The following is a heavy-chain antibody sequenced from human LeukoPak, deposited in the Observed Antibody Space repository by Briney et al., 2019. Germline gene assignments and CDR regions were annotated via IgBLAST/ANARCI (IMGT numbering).Heavy chain of an antibody. D-gene: IGHD1-7*01. CDR2: IYYTGST. V-gene: IGHV4-59*01. Sequence: PSETLSLTCTVSGGSISSYYWSWIRQPSGKGLEWIGYIYYTGSTNYNPSLKSRVTISVDTSKNQFSLKLSSVTAADTAVYYCARTGTTGGTDYWGQGTLVTVSS. CDR1: GGSISSYY. J-gene: IGHJ4*02. CDR3: ARTGTTGGTDY.